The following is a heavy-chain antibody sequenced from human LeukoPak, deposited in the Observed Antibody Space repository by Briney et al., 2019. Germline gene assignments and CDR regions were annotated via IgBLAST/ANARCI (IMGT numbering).Heavy chain of an antibody. Sequence: HAGGSLRLSCAASGFTVSSNYMSWVRQAPGKGLEWVANIKQDGSEKYYVDSVKGRFTISRDNAKNSLYLQMNSLRAEDTAVYYCARDNRWLPDYWGQGTLVTVSS. D-gene: IGHD5-12*01. J-gene: IGHJ4*02. CDR2: IKQDGSEK. CDR1: GFTVSSNY. V-gene: IGHV3-7*01. CDR3: ARDNRWLPDY.